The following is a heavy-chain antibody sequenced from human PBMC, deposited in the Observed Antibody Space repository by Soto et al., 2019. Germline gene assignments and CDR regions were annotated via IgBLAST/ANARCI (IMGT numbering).Heavy chain of an antibody. CDR1: GFTFSSYA. V-gene: IGHV3-23*01. Sequence: GGSLRLSCAASGFTFSSYAMSWVRQAPGKGLEWVSAISGSGGSTYYADSVKGRFTISIDNSKNTLYLHMNSLRAEDTAVYYCATIRGSDHKYDYGDYWGQGTLVTVSS. D-gene: IGHD6-19*01. CDR3: ATIRGSDHKYDYGDY. CDR2: ISGSGGST. J-gene: IGHJ4*02.